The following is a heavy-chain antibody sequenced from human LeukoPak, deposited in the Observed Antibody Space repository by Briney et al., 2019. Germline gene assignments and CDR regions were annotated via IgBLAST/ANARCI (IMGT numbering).Heavy chain of an antibody. CDR1: GFTFSTYS. V-gene: IGHV3-21*01. J-gene: IGHJ6*02. D-gene: IGHD3-3*01. CDR2: ISSSSYYE. Sequence: GGSLRLSCAASGFTFSTYSMNWVRQAPGKGLEWVSSISSSSYYEYHADSVKGRFTISRDNSKNTLYLQMNSLRAEDTAVYYCATGWVIIGGYYYYGMDVWGQGTTVTVSS. CDR3: ATGWVIIGGYYYYGMDV.